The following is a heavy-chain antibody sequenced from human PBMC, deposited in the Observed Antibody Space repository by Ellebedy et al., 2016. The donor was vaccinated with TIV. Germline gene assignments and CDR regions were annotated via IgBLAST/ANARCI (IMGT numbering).Heavy chain of an antibody. CDR1: GFTFSNHY. J-gene: IGHJ4*02. Sequence: GGSLRLSXAASGFTFSNHYMSWVRQAPGKGLEWVSFITSSGDSMYYADSVKGRFTISRDNVKNSLYLEMNSLRAEDTAVYYCARDPDTANKIDYWGQGTLVTVSS. V-gene: IGHV3-21*06. CDR3: ARDPDTANKIDY. CDR2: ITSSGDSM. D-gene: IGHD5-18*01.